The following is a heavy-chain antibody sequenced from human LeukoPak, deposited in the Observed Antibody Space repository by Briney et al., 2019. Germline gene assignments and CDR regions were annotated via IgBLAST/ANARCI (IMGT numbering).Heavy chain of an antibody. CDR1: GFSFSDSA. D-gene: IGHD5-18*01. Sequence: GGSLRLSCAASGFSFSDSAMDWVRQASGKGLEWVGRIRSKANSYATTHAASVKGRFTISRDDSTNTVYLQMNSLKAEDTAVYYCASARGSNYGSLGDWGQGTLVTVSS. V-gene: IGHV3-73*01. CDR3: ASARGSNYGSLGD. J-gene: IGHJ4*02. CDR2: IRSKANSYAT.